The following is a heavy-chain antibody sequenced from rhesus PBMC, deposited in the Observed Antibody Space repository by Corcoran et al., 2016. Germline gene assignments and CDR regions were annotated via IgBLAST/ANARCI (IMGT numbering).Heavy chain of an antibody. CDR1: GYSFTSYW. Sequence: EVQLVQSGEEVKRPGESLKISCKTSGYSFTSYWISWVRQMPGKGLEWMGAIDPSDSDTRYSPSFQGQVTFSADKSISTTYLQWSSLKASDSATYYCAKDRGRRYSGSYYYFDYWGQGVLVTVSS. CDR3: AKDRGRRYSGSYYYFDY. J-gene: IGHJ4*01. D-gene: IGHD3-16*01. V-gene: IGHV5-2*01. CDR2: IDPSDSDT.